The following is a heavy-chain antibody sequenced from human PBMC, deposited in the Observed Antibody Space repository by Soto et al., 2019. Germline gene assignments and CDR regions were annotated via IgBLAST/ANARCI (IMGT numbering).Heavy chain of an antibody. Sequence: GGSLRLSCAASGFTFSSYAMHWVRQAPGKGLEWVALISYDGSDKDYADSVKGRFITSRDNSKNTLYLLMNRLTTEDIAIYYCAKIALVGSFGFELARDYWGQGILVTVSS. D-gene: IGHD2-8*02. CDR2: ISYDGSDK. J-gene: IGHJ4*02. V-gene: IGHV3-30-3*01. CDR3: AKIALVGSFGFELARDY. CDR1: GFTFSSYA.